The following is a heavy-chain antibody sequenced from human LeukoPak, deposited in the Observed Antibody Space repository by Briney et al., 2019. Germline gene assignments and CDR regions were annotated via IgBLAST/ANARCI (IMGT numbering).Heavy chain of an antibody. J-gene: IGHJ4*02. CDR3: ARSPTPDSSGYYSDY. V-gene: IGHV5-51*01. Sequence: GESLKISCEGSGYSFTSYWIGWVRQMPGKGLEWMGIIYPGDSDTRYSPSFQGQVTISADKSISTAYLQWSSLKASDTAMYYCARSPTPDSSGYYSDYWGQGTLVTVSS. CDR2: IYPGDSDT. D-gene: IGHD3-22*01. CDR1: GYSFTSYW.